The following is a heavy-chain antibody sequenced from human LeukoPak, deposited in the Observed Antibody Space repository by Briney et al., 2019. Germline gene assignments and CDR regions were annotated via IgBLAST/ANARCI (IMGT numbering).Heavy chain of an antibody. Sequence: ASVKVSCKASGYTFTSYDNNWVRQAPGQGHEVMGWINPYNGNTKYAQKFQGRVTMTTDTYTNRAYMELRSLRSDDTAVYYCARGLTHRMYYSEGGDAFDIWGQGTMVTVSS. D-gene: IGHD3-22*01. V-gene: IGHV1-18*01. CDR1: GYTFTSYD. CDR3: ARGLTHRMYYSEGGDAFDI. J-gene: IGHJ3*02. CDR2: INPYNGNT.